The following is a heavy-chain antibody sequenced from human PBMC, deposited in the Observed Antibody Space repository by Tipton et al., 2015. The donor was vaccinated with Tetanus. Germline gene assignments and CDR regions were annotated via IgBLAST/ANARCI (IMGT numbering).Heavy chain of an antibody. CDR1: GGTFSNYT. D-gene: IGHD5-18*01. CDR3: ARALVDTAMVYYYYYYGMDV. V-gene: IGHV1-69*06. J-gene: IGHJ6*02. Sequence: QSGAEVKKPGSSVKVSCKASGGTFSNYTISWVRQAPGQGLEWMGGIIPIFGTANYAQKFQGRVTITADKSTSTAYMELSSLRSEDTAVYYCARALVDTAMVYYYYYYGMDVWGQGTTVTVSS. CDR2: IIPIFGTA.